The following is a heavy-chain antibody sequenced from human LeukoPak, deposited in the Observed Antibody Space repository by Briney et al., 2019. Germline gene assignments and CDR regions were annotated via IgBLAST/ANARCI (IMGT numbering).Heavy chain of an antibody. J-gene: IGHJ3*02. D-gene: IGHD2-15*01. Sequence: GGSLRLSCAASGFTFSSYLMHWVRQAPGKGLVWVSRINSDGSSTSYADSVKGRFTISRDNAKNTLYLQMNSLRAEDTAVYYCARELVVIDAFDIWGQGTMVTVSS. CDR3: ARELVVIDAFDI. V-gene: IGHV3-74*01. CDR1: GFTFSSYL. CDR2: INSDGSST.